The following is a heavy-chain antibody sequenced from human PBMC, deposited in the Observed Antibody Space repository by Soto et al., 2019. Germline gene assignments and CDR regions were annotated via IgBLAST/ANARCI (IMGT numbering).Heavy chain of an antibody. J-gene: IGHJ2*01. CDR2: ISWNSDFI. Sequence: EVQLVESGGGLVRPGRSLRLSCAASGFTFDDYAMHWVRQVPGKGLEWVSGISWNSDFIAYADSVKGRFTVSRDNANNFLYQQMNSLRAEDTAVYYCARGGSLNWYFDLWGRSTLVTVSS. CDR1: GFTFDDYA. V-gene: IGHV3-9*01. D-gene: IGHD1-26*01. CDR3: ARGGSLNWYFDL.